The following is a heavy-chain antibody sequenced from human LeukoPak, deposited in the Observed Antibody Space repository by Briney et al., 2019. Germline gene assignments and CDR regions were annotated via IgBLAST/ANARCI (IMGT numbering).Heavy chain of an antibody. J-gene: IGHJ3*02. CDR1: GGSISSYY. CDR2: IYYSGST. CDR3: ARDGRYCSGGSCYSAAFDI. V-gene: IGHV4-59*01. Sequence: PSETLSLTCTVPGGSISSYYWSWIRQPPGKGLEWIGYIYYSGSTNYNPSLKSRVTISVDTSKNQFSLKLSSVTAADTAVYYCARDGRYCSGGSCYSAAFDIWGQGTMVTVSS. D-gene: IGHD2-15*01.